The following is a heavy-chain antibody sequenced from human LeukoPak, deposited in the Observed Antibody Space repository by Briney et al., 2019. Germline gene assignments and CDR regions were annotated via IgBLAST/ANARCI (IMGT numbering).Heavy chain of an antibody. CDR3: ARIQGFSRYYFDY. CDR1: GGTFSSYA. D-gene: IGHD2/OR15-2a*01. J-gene: IGHJ4*02. CDR2: IIPIFGTA. Sequence: SVKVSCKASGGTFSSYAISWVRQAPGQGLEWMGGIIPIFGTANYAQKFQGRVTITADKSTSTAYMELSSLRSQDTAVYYCARIQGFSRYYFDYWGQGTLVTVSS. V-gene: IGHV1-69*06.